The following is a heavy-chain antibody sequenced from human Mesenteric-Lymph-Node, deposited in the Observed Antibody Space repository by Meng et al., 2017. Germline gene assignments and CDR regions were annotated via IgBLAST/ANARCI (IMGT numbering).Heavy chain of an antibody. CDR1: GYSFTSYW. D-gene: IGHD3-22*01. V-gene: IGHV5-51*01. CDR2: IYPGDSDT. Sequence: GESLKISCKGSGYSFTSYWIGWVRQMPGKGLEWMGIIYPGDSDTRYSPSFQGRVTISADKSISTAYLQWSSLKASDTAMYYCASLSVPTYYYDSSGYRYYYYGMDVWGQGTTVTVSS. J-gene: IGHJ6*02. CDR3: ASLSVPTYYYDSSGYRYYYYGMDV.